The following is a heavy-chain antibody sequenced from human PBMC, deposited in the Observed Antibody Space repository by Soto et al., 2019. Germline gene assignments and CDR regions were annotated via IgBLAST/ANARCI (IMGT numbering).Heavy chain of an antibody. J-gene: IGHJ6*02. CDR2: TNYSGNR. V-gene: IGHV1-18*04. CDR3: VEDRGGGYSYRYVYYYSGMDV. CDR1: GYTFTTYG. D-gene: IGHD3-16*02. Sequence: QVQLVQSGAEVKKPGASVKVSCKASGYTFTTYGIGWVRQAPGQGREWMGWTNYSGNRHYAQKFPGRVPLTTDPSPSTTYMRLRGLRSAATAVYSCVEDRGGGYSYRYVYYYSGMDVWGQGTTVTVSS.